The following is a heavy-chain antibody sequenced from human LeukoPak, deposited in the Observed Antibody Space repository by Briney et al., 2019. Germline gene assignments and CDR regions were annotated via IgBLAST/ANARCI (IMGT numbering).Heavy chain of an antibody. V-gene: IGHV1-3*03. D-gene: IGHD6-13*01. CDR1: GYTFTSYA. CDR2: INAGNGNT. CDR3: ARGSSSSWWYYYYMDA. J-gene: IGHJ6*03. Sequence: ASVKVSCKASGYTFTSYAMHWVRQAPGQRLEWMGWINAGNGNTKYSQEFQGRVTMTRNTSISTAYMELSSLRSEDTAVYYCARGSSSSWWYYYYMDAWGKGTTVTISS.